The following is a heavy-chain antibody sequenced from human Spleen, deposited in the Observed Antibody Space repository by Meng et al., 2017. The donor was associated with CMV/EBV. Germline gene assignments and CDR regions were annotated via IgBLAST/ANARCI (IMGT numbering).Heavy chain of an antibody. CDR1: GYTFTSYD. Sequence: ASVKVSCKASGYTFTSYDINWVRQATGQGLEWMGWMNPNSGNTGYAQKFQGRVTMTRNTSISTAYMELSSLRSEDTAVYYCATASPYTYRNWLDSWGQGTLVTVSS. CDR3: ATASPYTYRNWLDS. V-gene: IGHV1-8*01. D-gene: IGHD5-18*01. CDR2: MNPNSGNT. J-gene: IGHJ5*01.